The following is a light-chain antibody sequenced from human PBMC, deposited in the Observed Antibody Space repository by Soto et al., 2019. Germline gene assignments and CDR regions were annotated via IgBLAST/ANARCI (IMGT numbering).Light chain of an antibody. CDR1: SSNIGAGYD. CDR3: QSYDSSLSGSV. CDR2: GNS. V-gene: IGLV1-40*01. Sequence: QAVVTQPPSVSGAPGQRVTISCTGSSSNIGAGYDVHWYQQLPGTAPKLLIYGNSNRPSGVPDRFSGSKSGTSASLAITGLQAEEAADDYCQSYDSSLSGSVFGGGTKLTVL. J-gene: IGLJ3*02.